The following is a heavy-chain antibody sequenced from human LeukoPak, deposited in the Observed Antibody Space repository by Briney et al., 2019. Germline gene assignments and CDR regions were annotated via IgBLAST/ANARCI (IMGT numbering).Heavy chain of an antibody. Sequence: GGSLRLSCAASGFTFSSYGMRWVRQAPGKGLEWVAVISYDGSNKYYADSVKGRFTISRDNSKNTLYLQMNSLRAEDTAVYYCAKDISIVVVTAIASWGQGTLVTVSS. CDR1: GFTFSSYG. CDR3: AKDISIVVVTAIAS. V-gene: IGHV3-30*18. J-gene: IGHJ4*02. CDR2: ISYDGSNK. D-gene: IGHD2-21*02.